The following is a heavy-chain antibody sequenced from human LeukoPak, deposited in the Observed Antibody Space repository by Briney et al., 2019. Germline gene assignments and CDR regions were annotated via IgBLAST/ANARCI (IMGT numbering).Heavy chain of an antibody. J-gene: IGHJ6*02. D-gene: IGHD3-10*01. V-gene: IGHV3-48*03. Sequence: PGGSLRLSCAASGFSFSSDELNWVRQAPGKGLEWLSYISTSGRTTYYADSVKGRFTISRDNAKNSLYLQMSSLRAEDTAVYYCARDRTMVRGLANYFYGMDVWGHGTMVTVSS. CDR3: ARDRTMVRGLANYFYGMDV. CDR2: ISTSGRTT. CDR1: GFSFSSDE.